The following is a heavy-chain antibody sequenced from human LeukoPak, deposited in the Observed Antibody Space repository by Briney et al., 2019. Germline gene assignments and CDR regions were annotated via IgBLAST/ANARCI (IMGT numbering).Heavy chain of an antibody. Sequence: ASVKVSCKASGYTFTSYGISWVRQAPGQGLEWMGWISAYNGNTNYAQKLQGRVTMTTDTSTSTAYMELRSLRSDATAVYYCARGGGSYCSSTSCYVLYWFDPWGQGTLVTVSS. CDR2: ISAYNGNT. V-gene: IGHV1-18*01. D-gene: IGHD2-2*01. CDR1: GYTFTSYG. J-gene: IGHJ5*02. CDR3: ARGGGSYCSSTSCYVLYWFDP.